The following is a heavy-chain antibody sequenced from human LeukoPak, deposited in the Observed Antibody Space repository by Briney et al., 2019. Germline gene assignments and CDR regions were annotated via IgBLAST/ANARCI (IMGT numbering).Heavy chain of an antibody. CDR3: ARQWVQLCHSDY. CDR2: IYYSGST. Sequence: SGTLSLTCTVSGGSIISSYWGWIRQPPGKGLEWIGYIYYSGSTNYNPSLKSRVTISVDTSKNQFSLKLSSVTAADTAVYYCARQWVQLCHSDYWGQGTLVTVSS. D-gene: IGHD5-18*01. J-gene: IGHJ4*02. CDR1: GGSIISSY. V-gene: IGHV4-59*08.